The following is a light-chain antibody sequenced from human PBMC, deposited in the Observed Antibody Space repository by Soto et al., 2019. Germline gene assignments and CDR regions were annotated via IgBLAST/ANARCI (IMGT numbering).Light chain of an antibody. Sequence: QSALTQPPSASGSPGQSVTITCTGTSSDVGGYNYVAWYQQHPGKAPKFIIYGVSKRPSGVPNRFSGSKSGNTASLTVSGLQAEDEADYYCSSYAGSNNFVVFGGGTKLTVL. CDR2: GVS. CDR3: SSYAGSNNFVV. V-gene: IGLV2-8*01. J-gene: IGLJ2*01. CDR1: SSDVGGYNY.